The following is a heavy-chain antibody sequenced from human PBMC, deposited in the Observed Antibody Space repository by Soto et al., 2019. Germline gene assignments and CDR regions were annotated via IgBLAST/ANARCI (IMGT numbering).Heavy chain of an antibody. CDR1: GGTFSSYA. Sequence: ASVKVSCKASGGTFSSYAISWVRQAPGQGLEWMGGIIPIFGTANYAQKFQGRVTITADESTSTAYMELSSLRSEDTAVYYCARSYSGSSTFDYWGQGTLVTVSS. D-gene: IGHD1-26*01. J-gene: IGHJ4*02. CDR3: ARSYSGSSTFDY. CDR2: IIPIFGTA. V-gene: IGHV1-69*13.